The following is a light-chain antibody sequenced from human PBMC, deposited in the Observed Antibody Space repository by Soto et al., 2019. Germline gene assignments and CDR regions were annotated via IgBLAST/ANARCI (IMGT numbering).Light chain of an antibody. V-gene: IGKV3D-7*01. Sequence: EIVLTQSPGTLSLSPGERATLSCRASRSVSSSYLAWYQQKPGQAPRLLIYGASIRATGIPARFSGSGSGTAFTLTISGLQPEDFAVYYCQQDYSLPWTFGQGTKVDIK. CDR1: RSVSSSY. CDR3: QQDYSLPWT. CDR2: GAS. J-gene: IGKJ1*01.